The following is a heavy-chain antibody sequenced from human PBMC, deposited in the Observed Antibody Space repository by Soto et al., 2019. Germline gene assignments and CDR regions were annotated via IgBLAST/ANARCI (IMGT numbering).Heavy chain of an antibody. Sequence: QVQLVQSGAEVKKPGSSVKVSCKASGGTFSSYAISWVRQAPGQGLEWMGGIIPIFGTANYAQKFQGRVTITAEESTSTAYMELSSLRSEDTAVYYCARDDYGDYVSAPDYSYGMDVWGQGTTVTVSS. CDR2: IIPIFGTA. CDR1: GGTFSSYA. V-gene: IGHV1-69*12. CDR3: ARDDYGDYVSAPDYSYGMDV. D-gene: IGHD4-17*01. J-gene: IGHJ6*02.